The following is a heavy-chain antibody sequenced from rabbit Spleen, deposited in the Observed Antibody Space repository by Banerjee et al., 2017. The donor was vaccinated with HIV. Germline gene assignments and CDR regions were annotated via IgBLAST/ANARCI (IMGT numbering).Heavy chain of an antibody. CDR3: AILVVAGPFSL. CDR1: GFDFNTYY. D-gene: IGHD4-1*01. J-gene: IGHJ4*01. Sequence: QLKESGGGLVQPGGSLKLSCKASGFDFNTYYINWVRQAPGKGLEWIGYIDPVFGTAYYATWVDGRFTISSHNAQNTVSLQLNSLTAADTATYFCAILVVAGPFSLWGPGTLVTVS. CDR2: IDPVFGTA. V-gene: IGHV1S7*01.